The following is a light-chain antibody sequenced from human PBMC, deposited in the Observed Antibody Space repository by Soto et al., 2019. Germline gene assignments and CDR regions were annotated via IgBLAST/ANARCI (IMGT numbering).Light chain of an antibody. CDR1: QSVGSF. V-gene: IGKV3-11*01. CDR3: QQHNSRPPTFT. J-gene: IGKJ5*01. Sequence: EIVLTQSPATLSLSPGERATLSCRASQSVGSFLAWYQQKPGQAPRLLINDTAIRTTGIPARFSGSGSGTDFALTISSLEPEDFAVYYCQQHNSRPPTFTFGQGTRLEI. CDR2: DTA.